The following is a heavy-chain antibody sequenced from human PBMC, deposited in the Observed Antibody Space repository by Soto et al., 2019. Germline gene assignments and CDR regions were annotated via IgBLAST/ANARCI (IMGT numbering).Heavy chain of an antibody. V-gene: IGHV4-61*01. D-gene: IGHD4-17*01. CDR1: GGSVDGHTYY. Sequence: QVQLQESGPGLVKPSETLSLTCTVSGGSVDGHTYYWSWIRQPPGKGLEWVGSIYYSGSTNYNPSLESRVTISLDTSRNQFSLDLTSVPAADTALYYCALSHDNGRLGAFEIWGQGTLVTVSS. J-gene: IGHJ3*02. CDR2: IYYSGST. CDR3: ALSHDNGRLGAFEI.